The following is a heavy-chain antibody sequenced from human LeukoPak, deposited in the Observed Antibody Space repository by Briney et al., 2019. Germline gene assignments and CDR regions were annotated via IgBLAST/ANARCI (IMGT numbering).Heavy chain of an antibody. V-gene: IGHV3-7*03. D-gene: IGHD6-19*01. CDR2: INSDGSEG. CDR3: AKANGWYGRGYFDL. CDR1: GFTFSGFW. Sequence: GSXRLXCAVSGFTFSGFWMSWSRQAPGKGMEWVASINSDGSEGYYADVVKGRFTISRDNAKNSLYLQINSLRAEDTAVYYCAKANGWYGRGYFDLWGRGTLVSVSS. J-gene: IGHJ2*01.